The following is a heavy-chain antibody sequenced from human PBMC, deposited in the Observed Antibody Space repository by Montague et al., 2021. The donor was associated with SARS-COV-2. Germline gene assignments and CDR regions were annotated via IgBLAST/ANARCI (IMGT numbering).Heavy chain of an antibody. CDR3: ARGRIEVSMIVVVMTGASYYMDV. CDR1: GGSFSGHY. V-gene: IGHV4-34*01. D-gene: IGHD3-22*01. Sequence: SETLSLTRGVYGGSFSGHYWSWIRQPPGKGMEWIGEINHSGSTNYNPSLKSRVTISVDTSKNQFSLKLRSVTAADTAVYYCARGRIEVSMIVVVMTGASYYMDVWGKGTTVTVSS. J-gene: IGHJ6*03. CDR2: INHSGST.